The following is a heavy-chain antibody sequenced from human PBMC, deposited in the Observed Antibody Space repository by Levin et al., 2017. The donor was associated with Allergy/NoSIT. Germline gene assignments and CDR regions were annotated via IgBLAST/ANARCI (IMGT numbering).Heavy chain of an antibody. J-gene: IGHJ3*02. Sequence: GGSLRLSCAASGFTFSSYSMNWVRQAPGKGLEWVSSISSSSTYIYYADSVKGRFTISRDNAKNSLYLQMNSLRAEDTAVYYCARSPGGYCSGGSCYFEAFDIWGQGTMVTVSS. V-gene: IGHV3-21*01. CDR3: ARSPGGYCSGGSCYFEAFDI. CDR2: ISSSSTYI. CDR1: GFTFSSYS. D-gene: IGHD2-15*01.